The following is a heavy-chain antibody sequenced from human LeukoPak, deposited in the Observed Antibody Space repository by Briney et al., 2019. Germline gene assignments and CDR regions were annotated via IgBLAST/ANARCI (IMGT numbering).Heavy chain of an antibody. J-gene: IGHJ4*02. CDR1: GFTFNTYS. CDR2: IRYDGSNK. CDR3: AKDILAYCGGDCYPFDY. Sequence: GGSLRLSCEASGFTFNTYSMNWARQAPGKGLEWVAFIRYDGSNKYYADSVKGRFTISRDNSKNTLYLQMNSLRAEDTAVYYCAKDILAYCGGDCYPFDYWGQGTLVTVSS. V-gene: IGHV3-30*02. D-gene: IGHD2-21*02.